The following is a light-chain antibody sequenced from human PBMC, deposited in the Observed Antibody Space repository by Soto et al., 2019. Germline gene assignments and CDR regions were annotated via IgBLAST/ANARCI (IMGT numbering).Light chain of an antibody. CDR2: VNT. CDR3: QSCDSSLSHYV. CDR1: SSNIGAGYD. J-gene: IGLJ1*01. Sequence: QSVLTQPPSVSGAPGQRVTISCTGSSSNIGAGYDVHWYQQLPGTAPKLIIYVNTNRPSGVPDRFSGSKSGTSASLAITGLQAEDEADYYCQSCDSSLSHYVFGTGTKLTVL. V-gene: IGLV1-40*01.